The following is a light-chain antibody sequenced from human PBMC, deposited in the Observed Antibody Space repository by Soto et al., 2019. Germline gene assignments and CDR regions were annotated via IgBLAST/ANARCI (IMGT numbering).Light chain of an antibody. CDR1: QSIANY. CDR3: QQNYSPPPIT. Sequence: DIEMTQSPSALSSTVGDRXXXXXXXSQSIANYLNWYQQKPGKAPKLLIYAASTLQSGVPSKFSGSGFGTDFTLTISSLQTEDFATYYCQQNYSPPPITFGQGTRLEIK. V-gene: IGKV1-39*01. J-gene: IGKJ5*01. CDR2: AAS.